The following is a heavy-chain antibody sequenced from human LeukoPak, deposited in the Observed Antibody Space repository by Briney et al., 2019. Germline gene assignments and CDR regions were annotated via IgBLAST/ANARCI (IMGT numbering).Heavy chain of an antibody. CDR3: TSRYCTTTNCYSFDN. CDR1: GLSFNTYS. V-gene: IGHV3-21*01. D-gene: IGHD2-2*01. Sequence: GGSLRLSCAASGLSFNTYSMNWVRQAPGKGLEWVSSISSTSAHIFYADSVKGRSSISRDNAKNSLYLQMNSLRVEDTAVYYCTSRYCTTTNCYSFDNWGQGTLVTVSS. J-gene: IGHJ3*02. CDR2: ISSTSAHI.